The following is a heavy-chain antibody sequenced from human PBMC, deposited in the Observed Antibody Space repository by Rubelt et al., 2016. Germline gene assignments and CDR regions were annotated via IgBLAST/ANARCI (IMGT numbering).Heavy chain of an antibody. CDR3: AKVRPHYGSGRQCVDY. D-gene: IGHD3-10*01. Sequence: ESGGGVVQPGRSLRLSCAASGFTFSSYGMHWVRQAPGKGLAWVAVISYDGSNKYYADSVKGRFTISRDNSKNTLYLQMNSLRSEDTAVYYFAKVRPHYGSGRQCVDYWGQGTLVTVSS. J-gene: IGHJ4*02. CDR1: GFTFSSYG. CDR2: ISYDGSNK. V-gene: IGHV3-30*18.